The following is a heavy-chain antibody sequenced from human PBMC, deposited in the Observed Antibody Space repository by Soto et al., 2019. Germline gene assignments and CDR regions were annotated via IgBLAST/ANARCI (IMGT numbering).Heavy chain of an antibody. CDR1: GFNFSSYS. CDR3: ARDLKVAAAGTGYYYYGMDV. J-gene: IGHJ6*02. V-gene: IGHV3-21*01. D-gene: IGHD6-13*01. CDR2: ISRSSSNI. Sequence: EVQLVESGGGLVKPGGSLRLSCAASGFNFSSYSMNWVRQAPGKGLEWVSSISRSSSNIYYVDSVKGRFTISRDNAKNSLYLQMNSLRAEDTAVYYCARDLKVAAAGTGYYYYGMDVWGQGTMVTVSS.